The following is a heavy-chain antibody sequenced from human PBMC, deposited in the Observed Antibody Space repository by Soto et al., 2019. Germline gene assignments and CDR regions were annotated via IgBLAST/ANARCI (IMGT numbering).Heavy chain of an antibody. CDR1: GFTFNAYS. V-gene: IGHV3-21*01. CDR2: INEDSTYI. D-gene: IGHD3-10*02. Sequence: EVQLVESGGGLVKPGGSLRLSCAASGFTFNAYSMNWVRQAPGKGLEWVSSINEDSTYIYYAASLRGRFTISRDNAKNSLYLQMNSLRAEDTAVYYCVRDLGGYVRAGYMDVWGDGATVTVSS. J-gene: IGHJ6*03. CDR3: VRDLGGYVRAGYMDV.